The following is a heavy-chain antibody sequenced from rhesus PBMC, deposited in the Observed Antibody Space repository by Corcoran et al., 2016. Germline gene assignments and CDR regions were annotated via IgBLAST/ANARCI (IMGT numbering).Heavy chain of an antibody. D-gene: IGHD4-29*01. J-gene: IGHJ4*01. CDR3: ARGRDVAGFDY. Sequence: QVQLQESGPGVVTPSETLSLPRAFAGGSISRGDDGSWLRPPPGKGREWIGYIYGRSGSTNYNPSLNNRATISKDASKNQFSLKLSSVPAADTAVYYCARGRDVAGFDYWGQGVLVTVSS. CDR1: GGSISRGDD. V-gene: IGHV4-76*01. CDR2: IYGRSGST.